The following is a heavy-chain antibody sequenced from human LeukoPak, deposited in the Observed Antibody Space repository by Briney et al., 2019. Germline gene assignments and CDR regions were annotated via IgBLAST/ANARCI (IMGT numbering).Heavy chain of an antibody. J-gene: IGHJ4*02. CDR1: EFAFSTYN. Sequence: GGSLRLSCAASEFAFSTYNMNWVRQAPGKGLEWVSYISTGSSTTYYADSVKGRFTISRDNVENSLYLQMNSLRDEDTAVYYCARVAAGYSVNYFDYWGQGILVTVSS. CDR2: ISTGSSTT. CDR3: ARVAAGYSVNYFDY. D-gene: IGHD4-23*01. V-gene: IGHV3-48*02.